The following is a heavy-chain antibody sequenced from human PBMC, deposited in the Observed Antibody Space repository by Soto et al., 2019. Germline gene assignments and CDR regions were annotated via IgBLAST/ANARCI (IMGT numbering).Heavy chain of an antibody. CDR3: AGPRTLGYSSSAICYIFHY. J-gene: IGHJ4*02. V-gene: IGHV3-30*03. CDR1: GFTFRSYG. CDR2: ISYDGSNK. D-gene: IGHD2-2*02. Sequence: GGSLRLSCAASGFTFRSYGMHWVRQAPGKGLEGVAVISYDGSNKYYADSVKGRFTISRDNSNNTLYLQMNSLRAEDTAVYYCAGPRTLGYSSSAICYIFHYWGQGTLVTVST.